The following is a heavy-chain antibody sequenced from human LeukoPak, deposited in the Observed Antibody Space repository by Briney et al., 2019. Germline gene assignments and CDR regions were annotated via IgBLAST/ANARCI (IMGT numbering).Heavy chain of an antibody. Sequence: GASVKVSCKASGYTFTSYYMHWVRQAPGQGLEWMGWINPNSGGTNYAQKFQGRVTMTRDTSISTAYMELSRLRSDDTAVYYCARGLGILSYYYYYMDVWGKGTTVTVSS. D-gene: IGHD2/OR15-2a*01. CDR2: INPNSGGT. CDR3: ARGLGILSYYYYYMDV. J-gene: IGHJ6*03. V-gene: IGHV1-2*02. CDR1: GYTFTSYY.